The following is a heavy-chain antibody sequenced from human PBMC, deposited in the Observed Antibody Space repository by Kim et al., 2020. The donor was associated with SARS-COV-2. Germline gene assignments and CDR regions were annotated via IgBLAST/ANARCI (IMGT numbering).Heavy chain of an antibody. Sequence: GGSLRLSCAASGFTFSSYAMSWVRQAPGKGLEWVSGISVSGGSTYYADSVKGRFTISRDNSKNTLYLQMNSLRAEDTAVYYCAKDIRSSYYYGSGMDVWGQGTTVTVSS. V-gene: IGHV3-23*01. CDR1: GFTFSSYA. CDR2: ISVSGGST. CDR3: AKDIRSSYYYGSGMDV. J-gene: IGHJ6*02. D-gene: IGHD3-10*01.